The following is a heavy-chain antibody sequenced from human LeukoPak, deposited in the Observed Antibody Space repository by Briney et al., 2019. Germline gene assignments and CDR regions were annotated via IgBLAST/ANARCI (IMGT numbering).Heavy chain of an antibody. V-gene: IGHV3-53*01. CDR3: ARGEEIPDDSNYGKERAFDI. CDR2: IYSGGST. Sequence: PGGSLRLSCAASGFTVSSNYMSWVSQAPEKGLDWVSVIYSGGSTYYADSVKGRFTISRDNSKNTLYLQMNSLRAEDTAVYYCARGEEIPDDSNYGKERAFDIWGQGTMVTVSS. J-gene: IGHJ3*02. D-gene: IGHD4-11*01. CDR1: GFTVSSNY.